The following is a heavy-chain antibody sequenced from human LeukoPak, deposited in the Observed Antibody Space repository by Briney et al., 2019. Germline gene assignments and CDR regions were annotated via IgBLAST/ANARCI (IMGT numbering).Heavy chain of an antibody. CDR1: GFTFSSYS. CDR2: ISSSSSYI. Sequence: PGGSLRLSCAASGFTFSSYSMNWARQAPGKGLEWVSSISSSSSYIYYADSVKGRFTISRDNAKNSLYLQMNSLRAEDTAVYYCVRLYSSSWYSAFDIWGQGTMVTVSS. D-gene: IGHD6-13*01. J-gene: IGHJ3*02. CDR3: VRLYSSSWYSAFDI. V-gene: IGHV3-21*01.